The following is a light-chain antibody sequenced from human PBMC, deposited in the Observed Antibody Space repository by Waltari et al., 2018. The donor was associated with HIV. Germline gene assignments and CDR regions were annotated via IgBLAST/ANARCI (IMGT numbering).Light chain of an antibody. CDR2: DVS. V-gene: IGLV2-14*03. Sequence: QSALTKPASVSGSPGQSITISCTGTSSDVGGYNSVARYQQHPGKAPKLIIYDVSNRPSGVPYRFSGSKSGNTASLTISGLQAEDEADYYCKSKTSSSTPCVFGTGTKVTVL. J-gene: IGLJ1*01. CDR3: KSKTSSSTPCV. CDR1: SSDVGGYNS.